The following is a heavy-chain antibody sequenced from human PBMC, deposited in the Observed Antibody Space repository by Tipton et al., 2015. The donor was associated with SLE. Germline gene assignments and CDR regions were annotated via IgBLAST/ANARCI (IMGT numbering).Heavy chain of an antibody. J-gene: IGHJ3*02. Sequence: GLVKPSETLSLTCTASSGSISTNSYYWGWIRQPPGRGLEWIGYIYYSGSTNYNPSLKSRVTISVDTSKNQFSLKLSSVTAADTAVYYCARLLRGYSYGWNAFDIWGQGTMVTVSS. CDR1: SGSISTNSYY. CDR2: IYYSGST. D-gene: IGHD5-18*01. V-gene: IGHV4-61*05. CDR3: ARLLRGYSYGWNAFDI.